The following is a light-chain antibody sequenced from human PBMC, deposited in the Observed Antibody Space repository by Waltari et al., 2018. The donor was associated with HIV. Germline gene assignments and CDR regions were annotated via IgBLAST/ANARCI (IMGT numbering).Light chain of an antibody. J-gene: IGLJ3*02. Sequence: QSVLTQPPSASGTPGQRVTISCSGSSSTIGRNYVYWYQQLPRTAPKLLIHRNNQRPSGVPDRFSGSKSGTSVSLAISGLRSEDEADYYCAAWDDRRTGWVFGGGTKLTV. CDR1: SSTIGRNY. CDR2: RNN. CDR3: AAWDDRRTGWV. V-gene: IGLV1-47*01.